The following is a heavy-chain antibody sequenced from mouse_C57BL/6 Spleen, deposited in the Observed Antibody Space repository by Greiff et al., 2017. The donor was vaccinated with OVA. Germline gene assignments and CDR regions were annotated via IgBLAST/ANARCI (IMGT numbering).Heavy chain of an antibody. CDR2: IDPETGGT. Sequence: VQLQQSGAELVRPGASVTLSCKASGYTFTDYEMHWVKQTPVHGLEWIGAIDPETGGTTYNQKFKGKAILTADKSSSTAYMELRSLTSEDSAVYYCTRDGGYYGNYFDYWGQGTTLTVSS. D-gene: IGHD2-1*01. J-gene: IGHJ2*01. V-gene: IGHV1-15*01. CDR1: GYTFTDYE. CDR3: TRDGGYYGNYFDY.